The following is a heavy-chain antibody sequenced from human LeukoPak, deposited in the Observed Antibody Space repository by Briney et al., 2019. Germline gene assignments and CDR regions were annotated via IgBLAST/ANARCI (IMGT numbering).Heavy chain of an antibody. CDR2: IRYDGSNK. D-gene: IGHD6-13*01. CDR3: GKSFVIAAAGIDY. CDR1: GFTFSSYG. Sequence: GGSLRLSCAASGFTFSSYGMHWVRQAPGKGLEWVAFIRYDGSNKYYADSVKGRFTISRDNSKNTLYLQMNSLRAEDTAVYYCGKSFVIAAAGIDYWGQGTLVTVSS. J-gene: IGHJ4*02. V-gene: IGHV3-30*02.